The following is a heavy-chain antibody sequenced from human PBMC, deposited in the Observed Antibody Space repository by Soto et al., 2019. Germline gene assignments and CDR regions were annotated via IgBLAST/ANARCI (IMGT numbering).Heavy chain of an antibody. J-gene: IGHJ4*02. V-gene: IGHV3-30-3*01. CDR2: ISYDGSNK. CDR3: ARSYDFWSGYYPFDY. Sequence: GGSLRLSCAASGFTFSSYAMHWVRQAPGKGLEWVAVISYDGSNKYYADSVKGRFTIPRDNSKNTLYLQMNSLRAEDTAVYYCARSYDFWSGYYPFDYWGQGTLVTVSS. D-gene: IGHD3-3*01. CDR1: GFTFSSYA.